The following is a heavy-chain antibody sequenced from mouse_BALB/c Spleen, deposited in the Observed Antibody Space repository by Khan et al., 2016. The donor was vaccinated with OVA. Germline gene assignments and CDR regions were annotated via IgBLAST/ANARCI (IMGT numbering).Heavy chain of an antibody. CDR1: GFTFSSYS. CDR3: ASHLTGSFAF. Sequence: EVELVESGGDLVKPGGSLKLSCAASGFTFSSYSLSWVRQILDKRLEWVATMSSGGDYTYYPDGVKGRFTISRDNAKNTLYLQMSSLKSEDTAMYYCASHLTGSFAFWGQGTLVTVSA. CDR2: MSSGGDYT. V-gene: IGHV5-6*01. D-gene: IGHD4-1*01. J-gene: IGHJ3*01.